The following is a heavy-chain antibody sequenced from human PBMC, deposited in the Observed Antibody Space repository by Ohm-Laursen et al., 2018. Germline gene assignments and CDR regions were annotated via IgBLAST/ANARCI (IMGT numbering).Heavy chain of an antibody. D-gene: IGHD4-11*01. J-gene: IGHJ4*02. CDR1: GGSFSNLY. CDR3: ARIRENYSPYDAFDI. V-gene: IGHV4-34*01. CDR2: IYHTGST. Sequence: SETLSLTCAVYGGSFSNLYWSWIRQPPGLGLEWIGEIYHTGSTNYSPSLGSRVTISLDMSKNQFSLRLRSLTAADTAVYYCARIRENYSPYDAFDIWGQGTLVTVSS.